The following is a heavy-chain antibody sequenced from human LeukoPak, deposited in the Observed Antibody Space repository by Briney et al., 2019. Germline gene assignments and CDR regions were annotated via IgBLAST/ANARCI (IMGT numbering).Heavy chain of an antibody. CDR1: GGSFSGYY. CDR3: ARRGGAYDFWSGYFYYFDY. Sequence: PSETLSLTCAVYGGSFSGYYWSWIRQPPGKGLEWIGEINHSGSTNYNPSLKSRVTISVDTSKNQFSLKLSSVTAAGTAVYYCARRGGAYDFWSGYFYYFDYWGQGTLVTVSS. D-gene: IGHD3-3*01. CDR2: INHSGST. V-gene: IGHV4-34*01. J-gene: IGHJ4*02.